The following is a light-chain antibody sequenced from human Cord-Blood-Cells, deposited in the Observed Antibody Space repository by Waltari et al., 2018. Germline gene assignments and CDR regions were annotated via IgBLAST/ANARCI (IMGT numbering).Light chain of an antibody. CDR3: QQSYSTRGT. J-gene: IGKJ1*01. CDR1: QSTSSY. CDR2: AAS. V-gene: IGKV1-39*01. Sequence: DIQMTQFPSSLSASVGDRVTITCRASQSTSSYLNWYQQKPGKAPKLLIYAASSLQSGVPSRFSGSGSGTDFTLTISSLQPEDFATYYCQQSYSTRGTFGQGTKVEIK.